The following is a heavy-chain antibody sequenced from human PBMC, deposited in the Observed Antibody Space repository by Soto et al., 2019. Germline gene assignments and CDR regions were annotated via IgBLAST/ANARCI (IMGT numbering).Heavy chain of an antibody. CDR2: MYHSGST. CDR3: ARDLVPGYTGFSDY. D-gene: IGHD5-12*01. CDR1: GGSISSGGYS. Sequence: SETLSLTCAVSGGSISSGGYSWSWIRQPPGKGLEWIGYMYHSGSTYYNPSLKSRVTISIDRSKNQFSLKLSSVTAADTAVYYCARDLVPGYTGFSDYWGQGTLVTVSS. V-gene: IGHV4-30-2*01. J-gene: IGHJ4*02.